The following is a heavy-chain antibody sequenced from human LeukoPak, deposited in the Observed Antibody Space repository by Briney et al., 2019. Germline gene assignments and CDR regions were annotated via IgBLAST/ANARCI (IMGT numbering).Heavy chain of an antibody. CDR1: GGSISSCY. J-gene: IGHJ4*02. CDR2: IYYSGST. V-gene: IGHV4-59*08. Sequence: SETLSLTCTVSGGSISSCYWSWIRQPPGRGLEWIGYIYYSGSTNYNPSLKSRVTISVDTSKNQFSLKLSSVTAADTAVYYCARQPIAVAGQYYFDYWGQGTLVTVSS. CDR3: ARQPIAVAGQYYFDY. D-gene: IGHD6-19*01.